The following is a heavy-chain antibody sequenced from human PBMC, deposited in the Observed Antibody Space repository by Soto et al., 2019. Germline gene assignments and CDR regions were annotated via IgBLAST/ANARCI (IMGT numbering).Heavy chain of an antibody. J-gene: IGHJ4*02. CDR3: AKETGRKTAMVFFADLDY. CDR2: ISYDGSNK. V-gene: IGHV3-30*18. Sequence: QVQLVESGGGVVQPGRSLRLSCAASGFTFSSYGMHWVRQAPGKGLEWVAVISYDGSNKYYADYVKVRFTISRDNSKNTLYLQMSSLRAEDTAVYYCAKETGRKTAMVFFADLDYWGQGTLVTVSS. CDR1: GFTFSSYG. D-gene: IGHD5-18*01.